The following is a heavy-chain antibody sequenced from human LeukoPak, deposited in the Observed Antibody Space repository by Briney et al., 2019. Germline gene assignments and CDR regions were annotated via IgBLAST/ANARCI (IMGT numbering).Heavy chain of an antibody. CDR3: AKEILVASAAIRGYFDD. J-gene: IGHJ4*02. CDR2: ISGSGGGT. V-gene: IGHV3-23*01. D-gene: IGHD2-2*01. CDR1: GLSFSGYV. Sequence: GGFLRLSCAATGLSFSGYVMSWVRQAPGKGLECVSAISGSGGGTYYADSVKGRFTISRDNSKNTLYLQMNSLRAEDTAVYYCAKEILVASAAIRGYFDDWGQGTLVTVSS.